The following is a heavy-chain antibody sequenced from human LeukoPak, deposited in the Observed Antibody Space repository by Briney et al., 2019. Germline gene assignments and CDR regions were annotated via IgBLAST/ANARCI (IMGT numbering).Heavy chain of an antibody. CDR1: GFTFSSYG. D-gene: IGHD3-10*02. CDR3: AELGITMIGGV. V-gene: IGHV3-23*01. J-gene: IGHJ6*04. CDR2: ISGSGGST. Sequence: GGSLRLSCAASGFTFSSYGMSWVRQAPGKGLEWVSAISGSGGSTYYADSVKGRFTISRDNSKDTLYLQMNSLRAEDTAVYYCAELGITMIGGVWGKGTTVTISS.